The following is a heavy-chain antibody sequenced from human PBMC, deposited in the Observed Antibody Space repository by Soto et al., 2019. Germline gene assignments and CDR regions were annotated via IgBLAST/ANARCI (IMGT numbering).Heavy chain of an antibody. D-gene: IGHD6-19*01. CDR2: ISAYNGNT. CDR1: GYTFTSYG. J-gene: IGHJ4*02. Sequence: ASVKVSCKASGYTFTSYGISWVRQAPGQGLEWMGWISAYNGNTNYAQKLQGRVTMTTDTSTSTAYMELRSLRSDDTAVYYCARDSSRWYKMSTFDYWRQGTLVTVSS. V-gene: IGHV1-18*04. CDR3: ARDSSRWYKMSTFDY.